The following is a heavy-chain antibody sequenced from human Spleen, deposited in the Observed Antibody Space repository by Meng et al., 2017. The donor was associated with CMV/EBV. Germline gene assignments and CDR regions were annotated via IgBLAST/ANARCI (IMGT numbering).Heavy chain of an antibody. CDR3: ARAPGGDFWSGYYQNYYYSGLDV. CDR2: IGRSSSDI. D-gene: IGHD3-3*01. J-gene: IGHJ6*02. CDR1: GFTFSDYY. Sequence: GESLKISCAASGFTFSDYYMSWIRQAPGKGLEWVSSIGRSSSDIYYADSVRGRFTISREDAKSSLYLQMNSLRVDDTAVYYCARAPGGDFWSGYYQNYYYSGLDVWGQGTTVTVSS. V-gene: IGHV3-11*06.